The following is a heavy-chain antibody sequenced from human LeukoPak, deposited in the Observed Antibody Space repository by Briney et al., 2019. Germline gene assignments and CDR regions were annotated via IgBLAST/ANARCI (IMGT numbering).Heavy chain of an antibody. V-gene: IGHV3-23*01. J-gene: IGHJ4*02. CDR3: AKDARAGYCSSTSCPSGFDY. Sequence: GGSLRLSCAASGFTFSSYAMSWVRQAPGKGLEWVSAISGSGGSTYYADSVKGRFTISRDNSKNTLYLQMNSLRAEDTAVYYCAKDARAGYCSSTSCPSGFDYWGQGTLVTVSS. D-gene: IGHD2-2*01. CDR1: GFTFSSYA. CDR2: ISGSGGST.